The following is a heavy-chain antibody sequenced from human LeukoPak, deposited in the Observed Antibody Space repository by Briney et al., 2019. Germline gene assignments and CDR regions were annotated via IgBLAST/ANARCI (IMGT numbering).Heavy chain of an antibody. J-gene: IGHJ6*04. CDR1: GGSFSGYY. Sequence: SETLSLTCAVYGGSFSGYYWSWIRQPPGKGLEWIGEINHSGSTNYNPSLKGRVTISADTSKNQLSLKLSSVTAADTAVYYCVRVPFAFYGMEVWGKGTTVSVSS. CDR2: INHSGST. V-gene: IGHV4-34*01. D-gene: IGHD4/OR15-4a*01. CDR3: VRVPFAFYGMEV.